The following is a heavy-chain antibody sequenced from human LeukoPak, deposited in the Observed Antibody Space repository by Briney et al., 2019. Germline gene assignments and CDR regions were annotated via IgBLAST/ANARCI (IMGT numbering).Heavy chain of an antibody. Sequence: GGSLRLSCAASGFTFSSYSMNWLRQAPGKGLEWVSYISSSSSTIYYADSVKGRFTISRDNAKNSLYLQMNSLRAEDTAVYYCARAPYYYDSSGYYGVDYWGQGTLVTVSS. J-gene: IGHJ4*02. V-gene: IGHV3-48*01. CDR3: ARAPYYYDSSGYYGVDY. CDR1: GFTFSSYS. D-gene: IGHD3-22*01. CDR2: ISSSSSTI.